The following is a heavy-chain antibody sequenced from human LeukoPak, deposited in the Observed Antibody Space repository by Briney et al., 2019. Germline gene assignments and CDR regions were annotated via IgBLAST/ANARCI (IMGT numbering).Heavy chain of an antibody. CDR2: LYTGGGT. J-gene: IGHJ4*02. CDR1: GFTFSDYG. D-gene: IGHD3-22*01. V-gene: IGHV3-53*01. CDR3: TRSGYRHPYHFDS. Sequence: AGGSLRLSCAASGFTFSDYGMNWVRLAPGKGLEWVSVLYTGGGTDHADSVKGRFTISRDNSKNTLSLQMNSLRAEDTAIYYCTRSGYRHPYHFDSWGQGTLVTVSS.